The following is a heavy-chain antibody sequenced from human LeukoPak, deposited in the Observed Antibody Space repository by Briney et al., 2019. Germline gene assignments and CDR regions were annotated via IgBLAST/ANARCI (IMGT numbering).Heavy chain of an antibody. CDR1: GYTFTSYY. CDR2: INPNGGST. D-gene: IGHD3-10*01. CDR3: VRAFYYFGSGSYSGYYAMDV. Sequence: ASVKVFCKASGYTFTSYYMHWVRQAPGQGLEWMGIINPNGGSTSYAQKFQGRLSVARDTSTSTVYMELSSLRSEDTAVYHCVRAFYYFGSGSYSGYYAMDVWGQGTTVTVSS. V-gene: IGHV1-46*01. J-gene: IGHJ6*02.